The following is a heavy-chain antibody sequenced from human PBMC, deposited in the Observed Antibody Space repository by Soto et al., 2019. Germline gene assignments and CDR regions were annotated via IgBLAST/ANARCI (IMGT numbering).Heavy chain of an antibody. CDR2: VRTSGRST. Sequence: EVQLVESGGGLVQPGGSLRLSCSASGFIFSESTIYWVRQVPGKGLEAISAVRTSGRSTYYADSVKDRFTISRDNSKNTLFLQMRSLRPEDTAIYYCVKQAHGLDGVAFDYWGQGTQVTVAS. V-gene: IGHV3-64D*06. CDR1: GFIFSEST. CDR3: VKQAHGLDGVAFDY. J-gene: IGHJ4*02. D-gene: IGHD2-15*01.